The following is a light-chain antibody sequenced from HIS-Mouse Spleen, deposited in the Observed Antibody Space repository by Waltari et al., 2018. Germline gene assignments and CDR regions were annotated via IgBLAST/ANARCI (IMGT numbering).Light chain of an antibody. J-gene: IGLJ2*01. CDR1: SSDAGGYNY. V-gene: IGLV2-14*03. CDR2: DVS. CDR3: SSYTSSSTEV. Sequence: SPGQSITIACTGTSSDAGGYNYVSWYQQHPGKAPKLMIYDVSTRPSGVSNRFSGSKSGNTASLTISGLQAEDEADYYCSSYTSSSTEVFGGGTKLTVL.